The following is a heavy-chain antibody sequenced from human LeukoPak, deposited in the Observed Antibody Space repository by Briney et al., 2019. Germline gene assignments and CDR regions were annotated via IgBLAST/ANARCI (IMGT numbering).Heavy chain of an antibody. V-gene: IGHV3-7*03. Sequence: QPGGSLRLSCVASGFTFNRYWMIWVRQAPGKGLEGVANVNREGKEKKYVDSMEGRFTISRDNGKNSLYLQMNTLRNEDTAVYYCVRDDGNRTGSTYFDAFDIWGRGTLVTVSS. CDR2: VNREGKEK. CDR3: VRDDGNRTGSTYFDAFDI. J-gene: IGHJ3*02. D-gene: IGHD3-9*01. CDR1: GFTFNRYW.